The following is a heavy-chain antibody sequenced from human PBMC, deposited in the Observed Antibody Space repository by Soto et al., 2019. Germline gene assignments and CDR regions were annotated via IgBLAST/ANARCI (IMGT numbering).Heavy chain of an antibody. CDR3: ARDKITGLFDY. J-gene: IGHJ4*02. CDR2: INHSGST. CDR1: GGSFSGYY. D-gene: IGHD2-8*02. V-gene: IGHV4-34*01. Sequence: QVQLQQWGAGLLKPSEILSLTCAVYGGSFSGYYWTWIRQPPGTGLEWIGEINHSGSTNYNPSLKSRVTISVDTSKNQFSLKLTSVTAADTAVYDGARDKITGLFDYWGQGTLVTVSS.